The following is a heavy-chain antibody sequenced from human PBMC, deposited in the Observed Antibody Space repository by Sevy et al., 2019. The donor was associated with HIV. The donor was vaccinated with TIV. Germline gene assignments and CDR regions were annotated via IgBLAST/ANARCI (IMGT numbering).Heavy chain of an antibody. CDR1: GGSISSSSW. CDR3: ARVSRAVPNFDY. Sequence: SETLSLTCAVSGGSISSSSWWSWVRQPPGKGLEWIGEIYHSGSTNYNPSLKSRVTISVDKSKNQFSLKLSSVTAADTAVYYCARVSRAVPNFDYWGQGTLVTVSS. D-gene: IGHD2-2*01. J-gene: IGHJ4*02. CDR2: IYHSGST. V-gene: IGHV4-4*02.